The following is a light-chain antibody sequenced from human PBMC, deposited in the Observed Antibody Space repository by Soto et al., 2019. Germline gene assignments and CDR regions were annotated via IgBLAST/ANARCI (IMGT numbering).Light chain of an antibody. CDR1: QNVFYSSNNRDY. CDR3: QQYYRTPRT. CDR2: WAS. Sequence: DIVLTQSPVSLSVSLGERATINCKSSQNVFYSSNNRDYLAWYQQKSGQPPKLLIYWASTRESGIPDRFSGSGSGTDFTLTISSLQAEDVAVYYCQQYYRTPRTFGQGTKVDIK. J-gene: IGKJ1*01. V-gene: IGKV4-1*01.